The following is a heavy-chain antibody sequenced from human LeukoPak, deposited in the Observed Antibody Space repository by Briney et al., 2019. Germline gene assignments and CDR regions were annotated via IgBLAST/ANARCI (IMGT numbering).Heavy chain of an antibody. CDR2: IYTSGST. D-gene: IGHD3-3*01. V-gene: IGHV4-61*02. CDR3: ARGLSGFWNNYDDY. Sequence: PSETLSLTCTVSGGSISSGSYYWSWIRQPAGKGLEWIGRIYTSGSTNYNPSLKSRVTISVDTSKNQFSLKLSSVTAADTAVYYCARGLSGFWNNYDDYWGQGTLVTVSS. CDR1: GGSISSGSYY. J-gene: IGHJ4*02.